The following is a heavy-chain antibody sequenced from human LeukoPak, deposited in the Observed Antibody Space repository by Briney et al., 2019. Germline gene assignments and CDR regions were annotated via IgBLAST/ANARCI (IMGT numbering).Heavy chain of an antibody. CDR3: ARDNYYDSSGYYEDAFDI. D-gene: IGHD3-22*01. CDR2: IYYSGST. Sequence: SETLSLTCTVSGGSISSSSYYWGWIRQPPGKGLEWIGSIYYSGSTYYNPSLKSRVTISVDTSKNQFSLKLSSVTAADTAVYYCARDNYYDSSGYYEDAFDIWGQGTMVTVSS. CDR1: GGSISSSSYY. V-gene: IGHV4-39*07. J-gene: IGHJ3*02.